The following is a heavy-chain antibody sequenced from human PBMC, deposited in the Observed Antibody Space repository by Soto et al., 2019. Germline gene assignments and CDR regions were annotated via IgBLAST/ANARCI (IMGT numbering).Heavy chain of an antibody. CDR1: GFTFSSYA. Sequence: QVQLVESGGGVVQPGRSLRLSCAASGFTFSSYAMHWVRQAPGKGLEWVAVISYDGSNKYYADSVKGRFTISRDNSKNTLYLQMNSLGAEDTAVYYCARGPEGGYDYYYYYYGMDVWGQGTTVTVSS. V-gene: IGHV3-30-3*01. D-gene: IGHD5-12*01. CDR3: ARGPEGGYDYYYYYYGMDV. J-gene: IGHJ6*02. CDR2: ISYDGSNK.